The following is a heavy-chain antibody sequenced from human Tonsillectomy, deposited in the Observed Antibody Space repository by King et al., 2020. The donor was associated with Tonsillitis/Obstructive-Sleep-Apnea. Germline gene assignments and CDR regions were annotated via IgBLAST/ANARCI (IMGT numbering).Heavy chain of an antibody. CDR3: ARGWGRYYDSSVHPDAFDI. D-gene: IGHD3-22*01. Sequence: QLVQSGGGLVKPGGSLRLSCAASGFTFSDYNMSWIRQAPGKXLEWVSYISRSGTIIYYADSVKGRFTISRDNAKNLLYLQMNSLRADDTAVYYCARGWGRYYDSSVHPDAFDIWGQXXXVTVSS. CDR2: ISRSGTII. CDR1: GFTFSDYN. V-gene: IGHV3-11*01. J-gene: IGHJ3*02.